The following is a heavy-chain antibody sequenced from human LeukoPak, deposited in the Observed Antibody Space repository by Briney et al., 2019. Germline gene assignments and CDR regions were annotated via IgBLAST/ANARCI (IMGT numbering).Heavy chain of an antibody. CDR1: ELXFSSHW. CDR3: ARGSNGWSGIDY. J-gene: IGHJ4*02. CDR2: ISGDGSST. Sequence: GGSLRLSCGASELXFSSHWMYWVRRAPGEGLVWVSRISGDGSSTNYADSVKGRFAISRDNAKNTLYLQMNSLRAEDTSVYYCARGSNGWSGIDYWGQGTLVTVSS. D-gene: IGHD6-19*01. V-gene: IGHV3-74*01.